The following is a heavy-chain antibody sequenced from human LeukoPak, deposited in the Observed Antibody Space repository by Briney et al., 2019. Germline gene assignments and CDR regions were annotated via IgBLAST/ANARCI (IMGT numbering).Heavy chain of an antibody. J-gene: IGHJ3*02. CDR2: ISYDGSNK. D-gene: IGHD2-15*01. Sequence: GGSLRLSCAASGFTFSSYAMHWVRRAPGKGLEWVAVISYDGSNKYYADSVKGRFTISRDNSKNTLYLQMNSLRAEDTAVYYCATPAWVAAPDAFDIWGQGTMVTVSS. CDR3: ATPAWVAAPDAFDI. CDR1: GFTFSSYA. V-gene: IGHV3-30-3*01.